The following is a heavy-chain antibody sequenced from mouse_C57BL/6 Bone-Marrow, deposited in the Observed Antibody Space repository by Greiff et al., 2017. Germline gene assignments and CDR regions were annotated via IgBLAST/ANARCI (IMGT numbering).Heavy chain of an antibody. CDR3: AREIDFHCYGSSYPPYWYFDV. D-gene: IGHD1-1*01. CDR2: IYPRSGNT. V-gene: IGHV1-81*01. CDR1: GYTFTSYG. Sequence: VKLVESGAELARPGASVKLSCKASGYTFTSYGISWVKQRTGQGLEWIGEIYPRSGNTYYNEKFKGKATLTADKSSSTAYMELRSLTSEDSAVYFCAREIDFHCYGSSYPPYWYFDVWGTGTTVTVSS. J-gene: IGHJ1*03.